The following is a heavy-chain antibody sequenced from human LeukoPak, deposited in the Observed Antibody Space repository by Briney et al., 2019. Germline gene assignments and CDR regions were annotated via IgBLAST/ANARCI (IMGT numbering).Heavy chain of an antibody. CDR3: ARDPTTDDIAAAGTLDY. Sequence: GGSLRLSCAASGFTFSSYSMNWVRQTPGQGLEWVSYITSDSSTMFYADSVKGRFTASRDNAENSMYLQMNSLRAEDTAVYYCARDPTTDDIAAAGTLDYWGQGTLVTVSS. J-gene: IGHJ4*02. CDR1: GFTFSSYS. CDR2: ITSDSSTM. V-gene: IGHV3-48*01. D-gene: IGHD6-13*01.